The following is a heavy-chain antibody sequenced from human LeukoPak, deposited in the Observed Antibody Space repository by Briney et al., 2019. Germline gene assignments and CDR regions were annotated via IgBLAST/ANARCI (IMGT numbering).Heavy chain of an antibody. Sequence: GGSLRLSCSASGFTFSSFGMHWVRQAPGKGLEWVTLMSYDGNNKYTADSVRGRFSISRDNSKNTLHLQMDSLRPDDTAVYYCVKNRKPYYYDILTGYPYVFDIWGQGTMVIVSS. V-gene: IGHV3-30*18. J-gene: IGHJ3*02. CDR2: MSYDGNNK. D-gene: IGHD3-9*01. CDR3: VKNRKPYYYDILTGYPYVFDI. CDR1: GFTFSSFG.